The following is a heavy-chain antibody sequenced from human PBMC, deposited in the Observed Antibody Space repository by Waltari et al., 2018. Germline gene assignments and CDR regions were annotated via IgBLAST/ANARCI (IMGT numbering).Heavy chain of an antibody. CDR1: GFTFRSYT. V-gene: IGHV3-30-3*01. J-gene: IGHJ6*02. D-gene: IGHD6-13*01. Sequence: QVQLVESGGGVVQPGRALRLSCAASGFTFRSYTMHWARQAPGKGLGWVAVIAYDGSNKYYADSVKGRFTISRDNSKNTLYLQMNSLRAEDTAVYYCAREESSSWYLDYYYGMDVWGQGTTVTVSS. CDR2: IAYDGSNK. CDR3: AREESSSWYLDYYYGMDV.